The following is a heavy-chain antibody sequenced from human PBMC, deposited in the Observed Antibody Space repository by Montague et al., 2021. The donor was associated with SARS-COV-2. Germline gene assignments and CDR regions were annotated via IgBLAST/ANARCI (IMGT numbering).Heavy chain of an antibody. CDR2: IFYTGSK. D-gene: IGHD2-15*01. CDR1: GGSTSNYY. CDR3: ARAQNICFIANCVNYFDL. Sequence: SETLSLTCSVSGGSTSNYYWTWIRQFPGKGLQWIGYIFYTGSKKFNPSLKTRVSMSLDASKNHFSLRLSAVTAADTARYYCARAQNICFIANCVNYFDLWGLGALVTVSS. V-gene: IGHV4-59*01. J-gene: IGHJ4*02.